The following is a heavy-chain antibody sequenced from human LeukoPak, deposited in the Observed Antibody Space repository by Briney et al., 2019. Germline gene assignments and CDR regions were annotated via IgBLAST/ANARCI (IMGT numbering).Heavy chain of an antibody. CDR1: GYTFTSYG. CDR2: ISAYNGNT. V-gene: IGHV1-18*01. J-gene: IGHJ4*02. D-gene: IGHD4-17*01. CDR3: ARRNDYGDYGFWGYYFDY. Sequence: ASVKVSCKASGYTFTSYGISWVRQAPGQGLEWMGWISAYNGNTNYARKLQGRVTMTTDTSTSTAYMELRSLRSDDTAVYYCARRNDYGDYGFWGYYFDYWGQGTLVTVSS.